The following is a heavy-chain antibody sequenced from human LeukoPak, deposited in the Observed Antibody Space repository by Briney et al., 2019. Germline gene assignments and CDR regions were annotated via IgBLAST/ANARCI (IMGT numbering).Heavy chain of an antibody. CDR3: ARGPRKGSYDYMDV. CDR2: IIPIFGTA. V-gene: IGHV1-69*06. Sequence: SVKVSCKASGGTFSSYAISWVRQAPGQGLEWMGRIIPIFGTANYAQKFQGRVTITADKSTSTAYMELSSLRSEDTAVYYCARGPRKGSYDYMDVWGKGTTVTVSS. J-gene: IGHJ6*03. CDR1: GGTFSSYA.